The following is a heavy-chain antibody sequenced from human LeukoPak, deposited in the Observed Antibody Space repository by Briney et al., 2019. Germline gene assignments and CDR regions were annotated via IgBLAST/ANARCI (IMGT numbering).Heavy chain of an antibody. D-gene: IGHD3-3*01. Sequence: GGSLRLSCAASGFTFNRYAMTWVRQAPGKGLEWVSAVSGSGGSTYYPDSVEGRFTISRDNSKDTLYLQINSLRVEDTGVYFCAKLGYYDLWSNFLVFDNWGQGTLVTVSS. CDR3: AKLGYYDLWSNFLVFDN. CDR1: GFTFNRYA. J-gene: IGHJ4*02. CDR2: VSGSGGST. V-gene: IGHV3-23*01.